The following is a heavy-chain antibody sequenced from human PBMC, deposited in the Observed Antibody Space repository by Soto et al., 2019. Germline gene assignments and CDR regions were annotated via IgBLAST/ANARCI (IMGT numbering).Heavy chain of an antibody. CDR2: IYTDGGT. J-gene: IGHJ4*02. CDR1: GFTVSSNS. Sequence: GGSLRLSCAASGFTVSSNSMSWVRQAPGKGLEWVSLIYTDGGTYYGDSVKGRFTISRDTSKNTLSLQMTSLRADDTAVYYCARHNSILEASVHFWGEGTLVIFSA. D-gene: IGHD1-1*01. V-gene: IGHV3-53*01. CDR3: ARHNSILEASVHF.